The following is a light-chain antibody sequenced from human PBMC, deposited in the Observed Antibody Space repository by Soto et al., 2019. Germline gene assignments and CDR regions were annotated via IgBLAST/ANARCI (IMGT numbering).Light chain of an antibody. J-gene: IGLJ2*01. CDR3: SSYTSSSTVV. CDR2: DVS. Sequence: QSVLTQPASVSGSPGQSITISCTGTSSDVGGYDYVSWYQQHPGKAPKLMIYDVSNRPSGVSNRFSGSKSGNTASLTISGLPAEDQADYCCSSYTSSSTVVFGGGTKLTVL. CDR1: SSDVGGYDY. V-gene: IGLV2-14*01.